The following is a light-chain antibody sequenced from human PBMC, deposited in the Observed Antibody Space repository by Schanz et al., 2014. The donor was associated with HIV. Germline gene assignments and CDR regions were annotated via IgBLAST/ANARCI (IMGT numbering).Light chain of an antibody. Sequence: EIVLTQSPDTLSLSPGDRATLSCRASQSVRRNLAWYQQKPGQAPRLLIYDASNRATGIPARFSGSGSGTEFTLTISSLQSEDFAVYYCQQYNDWPPITFGQGTRLEIK. CDR3: QQYNDWPPIT. J-gene: IGKJ5*01. CDR1: QSVRRN. V-gene: IGKV3-15*01. CDR2: DAS.